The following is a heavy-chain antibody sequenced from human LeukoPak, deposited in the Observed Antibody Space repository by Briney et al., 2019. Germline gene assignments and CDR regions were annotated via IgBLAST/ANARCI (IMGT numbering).Heavy chain of an antibody. Sequence: GGSLRLSCAASGFTFSNAWMSWVRQAPGKGLEWVSTISGNGGSTYYADSVKGRFTISRDNSKNTLYLQMNSLRVEDTAVYYCVKVIVTTSEKGGAFHIWGQGTMVTVSS. CDR3: VKVIVTTSEKGGAFHI. CDR1: GFTFSNAW. J-gene: IGHJ3*02. V-gene: IGHV3-23*01. D-gene: IGHD5-12*01. CDR2: ISGNGGST.